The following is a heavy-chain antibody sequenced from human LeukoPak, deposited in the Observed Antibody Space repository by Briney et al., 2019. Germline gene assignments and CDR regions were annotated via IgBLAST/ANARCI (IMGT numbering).Heavy chain of an antibody. Sequence: PSETLSLTCAVYGASFSGYYWSWIRQPPGKGLEWIGEINHSGSTNYNPSLKSRVTISVDTSKNQFSLKLSSVTAADTAVYYCAREKTDYFDYWGQGTLVTVSS. CDR1: GASFSGYY. J-gene: IGHJ4*02. V-gene: IGHV4-34*01. CDR3: AREKTDYFDY. CDR2: INHSGST. D-gene: IGHD2-21*02.